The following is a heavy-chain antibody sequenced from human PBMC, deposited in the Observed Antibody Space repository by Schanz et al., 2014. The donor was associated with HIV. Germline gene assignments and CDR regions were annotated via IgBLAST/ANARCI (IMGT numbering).Heavy chain of an antibody. D-gene: IGHD3-22*01. V-gene: IGHV3-23*04. Sequence: EVQLVESGGGLVQPGKSLRLSCAASGFTFYTYAMTWVRQAPGKGLEWVSSISESGGRTYYADSVNGRFTISRDNSKNTLYLQMTTLRIDDTAVYYCAKPEYDSRGNSQSHFDYWGQGTLVTVSS. CDR3: AKPEYDSRGNSQSHFDY. CDR2: ISESGGRT. J-gene: IGHJ4*02. CDR1: GFTFYTYA.